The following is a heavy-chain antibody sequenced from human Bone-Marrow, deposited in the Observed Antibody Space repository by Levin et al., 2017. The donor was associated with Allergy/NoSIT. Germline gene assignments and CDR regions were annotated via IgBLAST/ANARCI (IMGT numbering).Heavy chain of an antibody. D-gene: IGHD4-17*01. Sequence: GGSLRLSCAASGFTFSLYAMSWARQTPEKGLEWVSGISDTGDITHYADSVKGRFTISRDNSYNKGYLQMNSLRAEDTAVYYCAKGVDRTTVTTLAYWGQGSLVTVSS. J-gene: IGHJ4*02. CDR1: GFTFSLYA. CDR3: AKGVDRTTVTTLAY. V-gene: IGHV3-23*01. CDR2: ISDTGDIT.